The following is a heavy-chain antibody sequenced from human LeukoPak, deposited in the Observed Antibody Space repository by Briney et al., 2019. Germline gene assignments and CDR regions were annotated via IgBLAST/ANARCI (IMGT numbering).Heavy chain of an antibody. D-gene: IGHD5-18*01. CDR1: GFSFDDYA. Sequence: ALLFCCAASGFSFDDYAMEVGRAARGEGLEWVSSISWNSGSIGYAVSVTGRFTISRDNAKNSLYLQMNSLRAEDTALYYCAKDVYSYGRFFDYWGQGTLVTVSS. CDR2: ISWNSGSI. CDR3: AKDVYSYGRFFDY. J-gene: IGHJ4*02. V-gene: IGHV3-9*01.